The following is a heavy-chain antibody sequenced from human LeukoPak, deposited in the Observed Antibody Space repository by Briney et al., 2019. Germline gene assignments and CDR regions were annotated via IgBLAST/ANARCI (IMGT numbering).Heavy chain of an antibody. CDR2: IWYDGSNK. CDR1: GFTFSNYA. V-gene: IGHV3-33*01. J-gene: IGHJ4*02. CDR3: ARSSGWQPDFDY. D-gene: IGHD6-19*01. Sequence: AGSLRLSCAASGFTFSNYAMHWVRQAPGKGLEWVAVIWYDGSNKYYADSVKGRFTISRDTSKNTLYLQMNSLRAEDTAVYYCARSSGWQPDFDYWGQGTLVTVSS.